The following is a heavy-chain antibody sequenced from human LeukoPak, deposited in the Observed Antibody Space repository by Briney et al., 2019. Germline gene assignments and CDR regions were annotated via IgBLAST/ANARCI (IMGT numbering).Heavy chain of an antibody. CDR1: GGSISSSSYY. CDR2: IYYSGST. V-gene: IGHV4-39*01. J-gene: IGHJ4*02. Sequence: NPSETLSLTCTVSGGSISSSSYYWGWIRQPPGKGLEWIGSIYYSGSTYYNPSLKSRVTISVDTSKNQFSLKLSSVTAADTAVYYCARHMVNTYYYGSGSYTLDYWGQGTLVTVSS. CDR3: ARHMVNTYYYGSGSYTLDY. D-gene: IGHD3-10*01.